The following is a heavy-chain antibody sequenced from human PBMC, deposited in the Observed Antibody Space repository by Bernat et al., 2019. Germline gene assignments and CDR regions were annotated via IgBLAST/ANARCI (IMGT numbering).Heavy chain of an antibody. J-gene: IGHJ6*02. V-gene: IGHV3-30*18. D-gene: IGHD3-3*01. CDR1: GFTFSNFG. Sequence: QVQLVESGGGVVQPGRSRRLSCAASGFTFSNFGMHWVRQAPGKGLEWVAIILYDGSNKYYADSVKGRFTISRDNSKNTLYLEMNSLRAEDTAVYYCAKDATFSGVFIISGMDVWGQGTTVTVSS. CDR3: AKDATFSGVFIISGMDV. CDR2: ILYDGSNK.